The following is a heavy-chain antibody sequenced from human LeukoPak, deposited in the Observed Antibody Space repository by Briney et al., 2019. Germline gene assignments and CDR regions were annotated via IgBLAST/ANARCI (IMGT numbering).Heavy chain of an antibody. CDR2: INPNSGGT. V-gene: IGHV1-2*02. CDR1: GYTFTGYY. Sequence: GASVKVSCKASGYTFTGYYMHWVRQAPGQGLEWMGWINPNSGGTNYAQKFQGRVTMTRDTSISTAYMELGRLRSDDTAVYYCARVFIATFDYDILTGYYPRDAFDIWGQGTMVTVSS. CDR3: ARVFIATFDYDILTGYYPRDAFDI. D-gene: IGHD3-9*01. J-gene: IGHJ3*02.